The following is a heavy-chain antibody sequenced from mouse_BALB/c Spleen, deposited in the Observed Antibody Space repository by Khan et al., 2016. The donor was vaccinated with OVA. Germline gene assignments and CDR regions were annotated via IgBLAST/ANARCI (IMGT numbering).Heavy chain of an antibody. D-gene: IGHD2-14*01. V-gene: IGHV3-2*02. J-gene: IGHJ4*01. CDR3: ARSLYYSYGYALDC. CDR1: GYSITSDYA. CDR2: ISSTGST. Sequence: EVQLQESGPGLVKPSQSLSLTCTVTGYSITSDYAWNWIRQFPGNKLEWMGYISSTGSTSYNPSLKSRISITRDTSKNTFFLQLNTVTTEDTATSYCARSLYYSYGYALDCWGRGTSVTVSS.